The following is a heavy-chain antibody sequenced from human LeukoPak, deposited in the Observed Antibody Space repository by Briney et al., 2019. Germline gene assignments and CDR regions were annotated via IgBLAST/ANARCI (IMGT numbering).Heavy chain of an antibody. CDR2: IYHSGST. J-gene: IGHJ5*02. CDR1: GGSISSYY. V-gene: IGHV4-38-2*02. CDR3: ARVVYNWFDP. Sequence: PSETLSLTCTVSGGSISSYYWSWIRQPPGKGLEWIGSIYHSGSTYYNPSLKSRVTISVDTSKNQFSLKLSSVTAADTAVYYCARVVYNWFDPWGQGTLVTVSS.